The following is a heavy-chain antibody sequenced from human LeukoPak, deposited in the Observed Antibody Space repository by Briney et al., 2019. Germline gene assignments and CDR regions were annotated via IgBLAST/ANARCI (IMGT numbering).Heavy chain of an antibody. CDR3: ARAATTGTVDY. V-gene: IGHV3-7*01. D-gene: IGHD1-1*01. Sequence: GGSLRLSCEASGFTFSSYWMSWVRQAPGKGLEWVANIKQDGSEKYYVDSVKGRFTVSRDNAKNSLSLQMNSLRAEDTAVFYCARAATTGTVDYWGQGTLVTVSS. CDR1: GFTFSSYW. J-gene: IGHJ4*02. CDR2: IKQDGSEK.